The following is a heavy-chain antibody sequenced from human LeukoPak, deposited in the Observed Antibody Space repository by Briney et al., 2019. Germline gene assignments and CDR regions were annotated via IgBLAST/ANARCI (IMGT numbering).Heavy chain of an antibody. V-gene: IGHV1-69*13. Sequence: GASVKVSCKASGGTFSSYAISWVRQAPGQGLEWMGGIIPIFGTANYAQKFQGRVTITADESTSTAYMELSSLRSKDTAVYYCAKDHLGYSYGPTYHDYWAREPWSPSPQ. CDR2: IIPIFGTA. CDR1: GGTFSSYA. CDR3: AKDHLGYSYGPTYHDY. J-gene: IGHJ4*02. D-gene: IGHD5-18*01.